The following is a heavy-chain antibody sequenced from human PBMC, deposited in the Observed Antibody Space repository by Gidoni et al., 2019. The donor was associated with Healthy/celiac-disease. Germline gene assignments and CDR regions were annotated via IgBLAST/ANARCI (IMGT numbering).Heavy chain of an antibody. CDR2: MNPNSGNT. CDR3: ARVSYSSGWTTNYYYYGMDV. V-gene: IGHV1-8*01. J-gene: IGHJ6*02. D-gene: IGHD6-19*01. Sequence: QVQLVQSGAEVKKPGASVKVSCTASGYPFTSYEFHRVRQATGQGLEWMGWMNPNSGNTGYAQKFQGRVTMTRNTSISTAYMELSSLRSEDTAVYYCARVSYSSGWTTNYYYYGMDVWGQGTTVTVSS. CDR1: GYPFTSYE.